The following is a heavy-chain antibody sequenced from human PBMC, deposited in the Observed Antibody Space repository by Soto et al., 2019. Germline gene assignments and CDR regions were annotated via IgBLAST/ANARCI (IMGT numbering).Heavy chain of an antibody. V-gene: IGHV4-34*01. J-gene: IGHJ4*02. CDR1: GGSFSGYY. CDR2: INHSRST. D-gene: IGHD4-4*01. Sequence: QVQLQQWGAGLLKPSETLSLTCAVYGGSFSGYYWSWIRQPPGKGLEWIGEINHSRSTNYNPSLKSRVTISVDTSKNQFSLKLSSVTAADTAVYYCASGGHTVTPKDWGQGTLVTVSS. CDR3: ASGGHTVTPKD.